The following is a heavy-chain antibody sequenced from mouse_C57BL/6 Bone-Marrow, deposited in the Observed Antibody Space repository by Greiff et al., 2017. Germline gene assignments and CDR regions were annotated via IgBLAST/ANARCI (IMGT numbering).Heavy chain of an antibody. CDR1: GYTFTSYW. CDR3: ARSFITTVVAPYYYAMDY. V-gene: IGHV1-55*01. J-gene: IGHJ4*01. D-gene: IGHD1-1*01. CDR2: IYPGSGST. Sequence: QVQLQQPGAELVKPGASVKMSCKASGYTFTSYWITWVKQRPGQGLEWIGDIYPGSGSTNYNEKFKSKATLTVDTSSSTAYMQLSSLTSEDSAVYYCARSFITTVVAPYYYAMDYWGQGTSVTVSS.